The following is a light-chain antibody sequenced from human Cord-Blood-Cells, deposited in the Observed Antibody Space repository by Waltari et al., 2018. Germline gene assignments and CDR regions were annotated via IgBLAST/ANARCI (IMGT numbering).Light chain of an antibody. Sequence: QSALTQPASVSGSPGQSITISCTGTSSDVGCYNLVPWYQQHPGKAPKLMIYEGSKRPSGVSNRFSGSKSCNTASLTISGLQAEDEADYYCCSYAGSSTYVFGTGTKVTVL. CDR1: SSDVGCYNL. CDR3: CSYAGSSTYV. CDR2: EGS. J-gene: IGLJ1*01. V-gene: IGLV2-23*01.